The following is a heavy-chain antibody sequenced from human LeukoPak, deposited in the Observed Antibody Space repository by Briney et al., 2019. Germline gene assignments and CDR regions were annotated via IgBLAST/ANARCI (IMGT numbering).Heavy chain of an antibody. Sequence: ASVKVSCKASGYTFTSYYMHWVRQAPGQGLEWMGIIKPSGGSTSYAQKFQGRVTMTRDMSTSTVYMELSSLRSEDTAVYYCARGPFNYYDSSGYYLGWGQGTLVTVSS. CDR1: GYTFTSYY. D-gene: IGHD3-22*01. J-gene: IGHJ4*02. CDR3: ARGPFNYYDSSGYYLG. V-gene: IGHV1-46*01. CDR2: IKPSGGST.